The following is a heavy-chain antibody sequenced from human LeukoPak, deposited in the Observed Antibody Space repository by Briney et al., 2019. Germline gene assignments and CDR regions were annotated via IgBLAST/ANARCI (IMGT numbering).Heavy chain of an antibody. V-gene: IGHV3-30*04. CDR1: GFTFSSYA. CDR3: VRGAYSSSWLNFDY. CDR2: IPYDGSNK. J-gene: IGHJ4*02. D-gene: IGHD6-13*01. Sequence: PGRTLRLSCAASGFTFSSYAMHWVRQAPGKGLEWVALIPYDGSNKYYADSVKGRFTVSRDNSKNTLYLQMNSLRAGDTAVYYCVRGAYSSSWLNFDYWGQGTLVTVSS.